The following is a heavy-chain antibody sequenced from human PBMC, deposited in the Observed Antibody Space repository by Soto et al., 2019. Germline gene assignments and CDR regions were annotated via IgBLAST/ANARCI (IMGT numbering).Heavy chain of an antibody. J-gene: IGHJ6*02. CDR3: ARSPLKCISTSCPRVYYYYYGMDV. CDR2: IIPIFGTA. V-gene: IGHV1-69*12. D-gene: IGHD2-2*01. Sequence: QVQLVQSGAEVKKPGSSVKVSCKASGGTFSSYAISWVRQAPGQGLEWMGGIIPIFGTANYAQKFQGRVTITADESTSTAYMELRSLRSEDTAVYYCARSPLKCISTSCPRVYYYYYGMDVWGQGTTVTVSS. CDR1: GGTFSSYA.